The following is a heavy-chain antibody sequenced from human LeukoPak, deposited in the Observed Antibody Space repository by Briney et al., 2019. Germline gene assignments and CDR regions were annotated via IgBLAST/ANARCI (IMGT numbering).Heavy chain of an antibody. CDR3: AREGEVGASDY. J-gene: IGHJ4*02. CDR2: IYYSGTT. CDR1: GGSISSGDYY. V-gene: IGHV4-30-4*08. D-gene: IGHD1-26*01. Sequence: SQTLSLTCTVSGGSISSGDYYWSWIRQPPGKGLKWIGYIYYSGTTYYNPSLKNRVTISVDTSKNQVSLKLSSVTAADTAVYYCAREGEVGASDYWGQGTLVTVSS.